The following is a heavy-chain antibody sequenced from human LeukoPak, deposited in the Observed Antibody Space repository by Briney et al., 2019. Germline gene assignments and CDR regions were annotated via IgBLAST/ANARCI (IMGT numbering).Heavy chain of an antibody. CDR2: IWYDGSNE. CDR1: GFTFSNYG. D-gene: IGHD5-18*01. J-gene: IGHJ4*02. Sequence: GGSLRLSCAASGFTFSNYGMHWVRLAPGKGLEWVAFIWYDGSNEDYADSVKGRFTISRDNSKNTLSLQMNSLRAEDTAVYYCARGGTWIQLCDYWGQGTLVTVSS. V-gene: IGHV3-33*01. CDR3: ARGGTWIQLCDY.